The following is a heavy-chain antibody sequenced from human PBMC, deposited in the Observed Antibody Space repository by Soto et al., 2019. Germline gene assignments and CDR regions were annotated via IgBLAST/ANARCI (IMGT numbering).Heavy chain of an antibody. CDR1: GFTFSSYG. V-gene: IGHV3-33*01. CDR2: IWYDGSNK. D-gene: IGHD1-20*01. Sequence: QVQLVESGGGVVQPGRSLRLSCAASGFTFSSYGMHWVRQAPGKGLEWVAVIWYDGSNKYYADSVKGRFTISRDNSKNTLYLQMNSLRAEDTAVYYCARDYRYNWNYLDYWGQGTLVTVSS. CDR3: ARDYRYNWNYLDY. J-gene: IGHJ4*02.